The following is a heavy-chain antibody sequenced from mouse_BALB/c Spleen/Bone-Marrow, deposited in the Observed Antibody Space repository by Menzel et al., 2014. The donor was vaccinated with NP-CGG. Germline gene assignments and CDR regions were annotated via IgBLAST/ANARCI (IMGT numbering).Heavy chain of an antibody. CDR3: ARNSAGRYGEFAY. J-gene: IGHJ3*01. CDR1: GFSLTSYG. V-gene: IGHV2-6*02. Sequence: VQLQESGPGLVAPSQSLSITCTVSGFSLTSYGVHWVRQPPGKGLEWLVVVWSDGSTTYNSALKSRLSISKDNSKSQVFLKMNSLQTDDTAMYYCARNSAGRYGEFAYWGQGTLVTVYA. CDR2: VWSDGST. D-gene: IGHD2-14*01.